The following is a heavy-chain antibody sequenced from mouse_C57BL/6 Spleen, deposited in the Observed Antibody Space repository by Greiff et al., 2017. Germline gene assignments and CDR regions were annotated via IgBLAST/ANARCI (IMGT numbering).Heavy chain of an antibody. CDR2: ISLKSDNYAT. D-gene: IGHD1-1*01. CDR3: TGMITTEDYFDY. V-gene: IGHV6-3*01. J-gene: IGHJ2*01. Sequence: EVKLEESGGGLVQPGGSMKLSCVASGFTFSNYWMNWVRQSPEQGLEWVAQISLKSDNYATHYAESVKGRFTISRDDSKSSVYLQMNNLRAEDTGIYYCTGMITTEDYFDYWGQGTTLTVSS. CDR1: GFTFSNYW.